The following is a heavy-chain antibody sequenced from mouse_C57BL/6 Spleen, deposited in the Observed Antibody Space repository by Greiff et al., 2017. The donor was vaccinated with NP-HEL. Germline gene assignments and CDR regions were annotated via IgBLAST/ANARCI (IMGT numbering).Heavy chain of an antibody. J-gene: IGHJ4*01. D-gene: IGHD3-2*02. CDR2: IYPGSGNT. V-gene: IGHV1-76*01. Sequence: VQLQQSGAELVRPGASVKLSCKASGYTFTDYYLNWVKQRPGQGLEWIARIYPGSGNTDYNEKFKGKATLTAEKSSSTAYMQLSSLTSEDAAVYFCARGEAFYYYAMDYWGQGTSVTVSS. CDR3: ARGEAFYYYAMDY. CDR1: GYTFTDYY.